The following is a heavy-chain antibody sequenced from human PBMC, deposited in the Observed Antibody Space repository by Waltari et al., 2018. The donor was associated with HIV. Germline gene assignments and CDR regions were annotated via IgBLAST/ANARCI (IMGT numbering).Heavy chain of an antibody. Sequence: EVELVESGGGLVQPGGSLRLSCAASRFNFSNYWIYWVRQVPGKGLVWVERVNGDASSTDYADSVRGRFTISRDNAKNTVFLQMDSRRAEDTAVYYCTRAVFWSTFFSDNFFDYWGQGTPLTVSS. CDR1: RFNFSNYW. V-gene: IGHV3-74*01. D-gene: IGHD3-3*01. CDR2: VNGDASST. J-gene: IGHJ4*02. CDR3: TRAVFWSTFFSDNFFDY.